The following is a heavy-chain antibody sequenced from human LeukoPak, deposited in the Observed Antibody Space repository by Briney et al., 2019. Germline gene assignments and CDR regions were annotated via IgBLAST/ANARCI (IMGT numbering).Heavy chain of an antibody. V-gene: IGHV1-2*02. CDR2: INPNSGGT. CDR3: AREIAAPGGCWFDP. D-gene: IGHD6-13*01. Sequence: ASVKVSCKASGYTFTGFYMHWVRQAPGQGLEWMGWINPNSGGTNYAQKFQGRVTMTRDTSISTAYMELSRLRSDDTAVYYCAREIAAPGGCWFDPWGQGTLVTVSS. CDR1: GYTFTGFY. J-gene: IGHJ5*02.